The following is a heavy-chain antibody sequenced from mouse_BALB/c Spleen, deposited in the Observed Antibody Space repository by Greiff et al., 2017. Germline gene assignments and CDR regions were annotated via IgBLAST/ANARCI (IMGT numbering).Heavy chain of an antibody. J-gene: IGHJ2*01. Sequence: VKLQESGAELARPGASVKMSCKASGYTFTSYTMHWVKQRPGQGLEWIGYVNPSSGYTNYNQKFKDKATLTADKSSSTAYMQLSSLTSEDSAVYYCARIYSEYDEGVDYWGQGTTLTVSS. CDR3: ARIYSEYDEGVDY. D-gene: IGHD2-4*01. CDR1: GYTFTSYT. CDR2: VNPSSGYT. V-gene: IGHV1-4*01.